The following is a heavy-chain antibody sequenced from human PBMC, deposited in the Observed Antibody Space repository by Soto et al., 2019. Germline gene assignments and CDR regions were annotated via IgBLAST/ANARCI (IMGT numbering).Heavy chain of an antibody. CDR1: GFTVSSNY. V-gene: IGHV3-66*01. D-gene: IGHD6-13*01. J-gene: IGHJ5*02. Sequence: EVPLVESGGGLVQPGGSLRLSCAASGFTVSSNYMSWVRQAPGKGLEWVSVIYSGGSPYYADSVKGRFTVSRDNSKNTLYLQMNSLRAEDTAVYYCARARSSSWSNWFDPWGQGTLVTVSS. CDR3: ARARSSSWSNWFDP. CDR2: IYSGGSP.